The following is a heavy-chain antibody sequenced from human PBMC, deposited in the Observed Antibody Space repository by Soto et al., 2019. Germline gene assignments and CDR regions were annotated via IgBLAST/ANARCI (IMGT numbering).Heavy chain of an antibody. Sequence: SETLSLTCTVSGGSISSSSYYWGWIRQPPGKGLEWIGSIYYSGSTYYNPSLKSRVTISVDTSKNQFSLKLSSVTAADTAVYYCARQSGYCSSTSCPKDYYGMEVWGQGTTVTVSS. CDR1: GGSISSSSYY. V-gene: IGHV4-39*01. J-gene: IGHJ6*02. CDR2: IYYSGST. D-gene: IGHD2-2*01. CDR3: ARQSGYCSSTSCPKDYYGMEV.